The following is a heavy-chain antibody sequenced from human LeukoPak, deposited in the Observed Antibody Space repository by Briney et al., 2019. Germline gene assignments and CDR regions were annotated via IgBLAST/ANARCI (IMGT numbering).Heavy chain of an antibody. Sequence: PSETLSLTCTVSGGSINSYYWSWVRQPPGKGLEWIGYIYYIGSTNYNPSLKSRVTISVDTSKNQFSLKLSSVTAADTAVYYCARQTFRDFWSGYYVDYWGQGTLVTVSS. CDR2: IYYIGST. CDR1: GGSINSYY. J-gene: IGHJ4*02. D-gene: IGHD3-3*01. CDR3: ARQTFRDFWSGYYVDY. V-gene: IGHV4-59*08.